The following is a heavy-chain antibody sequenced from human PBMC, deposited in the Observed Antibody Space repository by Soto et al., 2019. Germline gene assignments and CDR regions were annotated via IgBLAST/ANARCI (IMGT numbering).Heavy chain of an antibody. CDR3: AKDMEQTPNTGYGMDV. Sequence: EVQLVESGGGLVQPGRSLRLSCAASGFTFDDYAMHWVRQAPGKGLEWVSGISWNSGSIGYADSVKGRFTISRDNAKNSLYLQMNSLRAEDTALYYCAKDMEQTPNTGYGMDVWGQGTTVTVSS. CDR1: GFTFDDYA. J-gene: IGHJ6*02. D-gene: IGHD1-1*01. CDR2: ISWNSGSI. V-gene: IGHV3-9*01.